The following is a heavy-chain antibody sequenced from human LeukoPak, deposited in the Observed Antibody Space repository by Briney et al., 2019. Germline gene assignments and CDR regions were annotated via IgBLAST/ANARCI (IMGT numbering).Heavy chain of an antibody. V-gene: IGHV3-30*18. Sequence: PGGSLRLSCAASGFTFSSYGMHWVRQAPGKGLEWVAVISYDGGNKYYADSVKGRFSISRDNTKNTLYLQMNSLRTEDTAVYYCAKKFDSSGLAGAFDIWGQGTMVTVSS. CDR3: AKKFDSSGLAGAFDI. CDR2: ISYDGGNK. CDR1: GFTFSSYG. J-gene: IGHJ3*02. D-gene: IGHD6-19*01.